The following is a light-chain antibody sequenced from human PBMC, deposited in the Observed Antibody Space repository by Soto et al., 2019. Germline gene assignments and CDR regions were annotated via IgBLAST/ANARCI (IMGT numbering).Light chain of an antibody. J-gene: IGKJ1*01. CDR3: QQYNSWPPLT. V-gene: IGKV3-15*01. CDR1: QSVSSN. Sequence: EIVMTQSPATLSLSPGERATLSCRASQSVSSNLAWYQQKPGQAPRLLIYGASTRATGIPARFIGSGSGAGVTLTISSLQSKDFAVYYCQQYNSWPPLTFGQGTKVEIK. CDR2: GAS.